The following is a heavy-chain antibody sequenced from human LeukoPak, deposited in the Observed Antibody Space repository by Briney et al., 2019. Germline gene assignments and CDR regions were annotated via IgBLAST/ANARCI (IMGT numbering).Heavy chain of an antibody. J-gene: IGHJ4*02. CDR3: ARFDYGDGFDY. D-gene: IGHD4-17*01. V-gene: IGHV4-61*02. CDR2: IYTSGST. Sequence: SETLSLTCTVSGGSTSSGSYYWSWIRQPAGKGLEWIGRIYTSGSTNYNPSLKSRVTISVDTSKNQFSLKLSSVTAADTAVYYCARFDYGDGFDYWGQGTLVTVSS. CDR1: GGSTSSGSYY.